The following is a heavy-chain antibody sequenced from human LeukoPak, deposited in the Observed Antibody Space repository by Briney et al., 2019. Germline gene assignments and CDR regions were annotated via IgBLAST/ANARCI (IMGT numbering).Heavy chain of an antibody. CDR2: ISTYNGNT. V-gene: IGHV1-18*01. Sequence: ASVKVSCKASGYTFNIYGIIWVRQAPGERLEWLGWISTYNGNTNYAPNIQDRVTMTTDTSTSTAYMELRSLRSDDTAVYYCGRAVLGGSDIYTPFSYWGQGSLVTVSS. D-gene: IGHD2-15*01. CDR3: GRAVLGGSDIYTPFSY. J-gene: IGHJ4*02. CDR1: GYTFNIYG.